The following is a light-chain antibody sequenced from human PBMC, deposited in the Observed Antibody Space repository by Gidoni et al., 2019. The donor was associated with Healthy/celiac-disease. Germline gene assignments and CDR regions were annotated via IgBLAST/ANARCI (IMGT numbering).Light chain of an antibody. V-gene: IGKV1-9*01. CDR1: QGISSY. CDR3: QQLNSYPPT. Sequence: DIQFTQSPSFLSASVGDRVIITCRARQGISSYLAWYQQKPGKAPKLLIYAASTLQSGVPSRFSGSGSGTEFTLTISSLQPEDFATYYCQQLNSYPPTFGQGTKLEIK. J-gene: IGKJ2*01. CDR2: AAS.